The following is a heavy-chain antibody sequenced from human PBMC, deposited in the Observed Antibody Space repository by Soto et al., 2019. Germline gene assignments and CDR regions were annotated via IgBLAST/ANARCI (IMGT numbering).Heavy chain of an antibody. CDR1: GGSFSPYY. D-gene: IGHD5-12*01. CDR2: VYYSGST. V-gene: IGHV4-59*01. J-gene: IGHJ4*02. CDR3: ARLGEMATQGRYYFDN. Sequence: PSETLSLTCTVSGGSFSPYYWSWIRQPPGQGLEWIGYVYYSGSTNYNPSHRSRVTISLDASKNQFSLRLNSVTAADTAVYYCARLGEMATQGRYYFDNWGQGALVTVSS.